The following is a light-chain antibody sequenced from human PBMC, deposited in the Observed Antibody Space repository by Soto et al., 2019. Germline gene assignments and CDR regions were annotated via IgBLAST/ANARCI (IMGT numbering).Light chain of an antibody. CDR1: QSISNF. CDR2: DVS. J-gene: IGKJ4*01. V-gene: IGKV1-5*01. Sequence: DIQMTQSPSTLSASVGDRVSITCRASQSISNFLAWYQQKPGQAPQLLIYDVSSLETGVPSRFSGSASGTEYTLTISSLQHDDFATYYCQPYNSYSPLTFGGGTKVEI. CDR3: QPYNSYSPLT.